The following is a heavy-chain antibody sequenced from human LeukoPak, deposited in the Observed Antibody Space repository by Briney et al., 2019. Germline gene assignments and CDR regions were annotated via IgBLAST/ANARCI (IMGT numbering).Heavy chain of an antibody. J-gene: IGHJ4*02. CDR1: GFTFSSYW. D-gene: IGHD3-22*01. CDR2: IKQDGSEK. Sequence: QSGGSLRLSCAASGFTFSSYWMSWVRQAPGKGLEWVANIKQDGSEKYYVDSVKGRFTISTDNAKNSLYLQMNSLRAEDTAVYYCAREKGYYDSSGYVSDYWGQGTLVTVSS. V-gene: IGHV3-7*01. CDR3: AREKGYYDSSGYVSDY.